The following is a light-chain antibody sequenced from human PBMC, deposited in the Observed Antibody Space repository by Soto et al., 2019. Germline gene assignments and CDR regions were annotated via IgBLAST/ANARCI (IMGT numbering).Light chain of an antibody. CDR3: SSYAGSNNYV. CDR2: EVS. J-gene: IGLJ1*01. CDR1: SSDVGGYNS. V-gene: IGLV2-8*01. Sequence: QSALTQPPSASGSPGQSVTIPCTGTSSDVGGYNSVSWYQHHPGKAPKLMIYEVSKRPSGVPDRFSGSKSANTASLTVSGLLAEDEADYYCSSYAGSNNYVFGTGTKLTVL.